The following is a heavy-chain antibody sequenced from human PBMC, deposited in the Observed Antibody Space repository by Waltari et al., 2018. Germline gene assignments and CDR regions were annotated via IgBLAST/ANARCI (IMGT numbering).Heavy chain of an antibody. D-gene: IGHD5-12*01. CDR3: ARRPFFGYDPNRAEGWYFDL. J-gene: IGHJ2*01. CDR2: INAGNGNK. CDR1: GYTFTSHA. V-gene: IGHV1-3*01. Sequence: QVQLVQSGAEVKKPGASVKVSCKASGYTFTSHAMHWVRQAPGQRLEWMGWINAGNGNKKYSQKFQGRVTITRDTSASTAYMELSGLRSEDTAVYYCARRPFFGYDPNRAEGWYFDLWGRGTLVTVSS.